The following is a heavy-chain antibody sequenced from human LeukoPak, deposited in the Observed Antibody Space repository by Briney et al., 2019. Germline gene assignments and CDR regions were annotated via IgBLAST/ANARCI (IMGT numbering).Heavy chain of an antibody. CDR2: INHSGST. D-gene: IGHD6-19*01. Sequence: AETLSLTCAVYGGSFSGYYWSWIRQPPGKGLEWIGEINHSGSTNYNPSLKSRVTISVDTSKNQFSLKLSSVTAADTAVYYCASSSGRGAFDIWGQGTMVTVSS. V-gene: IGHV4-34*01. CDR1: GGSFSGYY. CDR3: ASSSGRGAFDI. J-gene: IGHJ3*02.